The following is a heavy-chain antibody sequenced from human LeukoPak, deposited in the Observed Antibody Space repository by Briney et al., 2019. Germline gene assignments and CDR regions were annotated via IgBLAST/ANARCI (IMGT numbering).Heavy chain of an antibody. Sequence: PGGSLRLSCAASGFTFSTYWMSWVRQAPGKGLEWVADIKQDGSEKYYVDSVKGRFTISRDNAKNSLYLQLNSLRAEDTAVYYCAPIVVVSTTLPDYWGQGTLVTVSS. CDR2: IKQDGSEK. D-gene: IGHD3-22*01. CDR3: APIVVVSTTLPDY. CDR1: GFTFSTYW. V-gene: IGHV3-7*01. J-gene: IGHJ4*02.